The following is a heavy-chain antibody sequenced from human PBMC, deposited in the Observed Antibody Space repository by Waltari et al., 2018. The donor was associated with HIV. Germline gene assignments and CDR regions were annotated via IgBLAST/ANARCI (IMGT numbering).Heavy chain of an antibody. J-gene: IGHJ5*02. CDR2: LYYTGST. CDR3: ARDPLCTNGVCYKFDP. Sequence: QVQLQESGPGLVKPSQTLSLTCTVSGGPISSAGHYWSWIRQHPGKGLEWIGYLYYTGSTYYNPSLKSRVTISVDTSKNQFSLKLSSVTAADTAVYYCARDPLCTNGVCYKFDPWGQGTLVTVSS. D-gene: IGHD2-8*01. CDR1: GGPISSAGHY. V-gene: IGHV4-31*03.